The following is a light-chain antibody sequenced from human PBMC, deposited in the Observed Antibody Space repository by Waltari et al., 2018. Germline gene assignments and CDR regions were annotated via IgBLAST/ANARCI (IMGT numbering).Light chain of an antibody. J-gene: IGKJ4*01. CDR3: QQRRDWPLT. CDR2: DTS. V-gene: IGKV3-11*01. Sequence: EIVLTQSPAILSLSPGERASLSCRASQSVTNYLAWYQQKPGQAPRLLIYDTSNRATGIPXXXXGSXXGTDFTLTISSLEXEDXXVYYCQQRRDWPLTFGGGTKVEIK. CDR1: QSVTNY.